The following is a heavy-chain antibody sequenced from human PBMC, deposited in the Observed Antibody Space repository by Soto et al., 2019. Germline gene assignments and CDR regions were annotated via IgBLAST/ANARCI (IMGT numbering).Heavy chain of an antibody. Sequence: SETLSLTCAVYGGSFSGHYWSWIRQPPGKGLEWIGEINHSGGTSYNPSLKSRVTISVDTSKSQFSLKFRSVTAADTAVYYCVRDGTKTLRDWFDPWGQGISVTVSS. D-gene: IGHD1-1*01. CDR3: VRDGTKTLRDWFDP. CDR1: GGSFSGHY. V-gene: IGHV4-34*01. J-gene: IGHJ5*02. CDR2: INHSGGT.